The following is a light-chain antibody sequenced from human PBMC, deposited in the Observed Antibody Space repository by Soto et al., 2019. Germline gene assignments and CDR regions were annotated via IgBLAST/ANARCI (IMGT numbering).Light chain of an antibody. CDR2: WAS. V-gene: IGKV4-1*01. J-gene: IGKJ1*01. CDR3: QQYYSTPLT. CDR1: QRVLYSSNNKKY. Sequence: DIVMTQSPDSLAVSLGERATINCKSSQRVLYSSNNKKYLAWYKQKPGEPPKLLIYWASTRESGVPDRFSGSGSGTDFTLTISSLQAEDVAVYYCQQYYSTPLTFGQGTKVEIK.